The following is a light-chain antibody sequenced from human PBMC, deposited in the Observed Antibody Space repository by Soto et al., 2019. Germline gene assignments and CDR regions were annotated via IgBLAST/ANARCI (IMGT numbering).Light chain of an antibody. CDR3: QVWDTSTDHVL. CDR2: DDN. V-gene: IGLV3-21*02. Sequence: SYVLTQPPSVSVAPGQTARITCGGNNIGITIVHWYQQKPGQAPVLVVYDDNDRPSGLPERFSGSNSGNTATLTISRVEAGDGADYYCQVWDTSTDHVLFGGGTKVTVL. J-gene: IGLJ2*01. CDR1: NIGITI.